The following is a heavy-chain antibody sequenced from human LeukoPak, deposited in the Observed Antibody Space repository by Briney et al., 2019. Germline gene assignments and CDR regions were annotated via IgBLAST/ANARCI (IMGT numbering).Heavy chain of an antibody. D-gene: IGHD3-3*01. CDR1: GGTFSSYA. CDR3: ARVSIRGLRFLEQGEGRYYFDY. CDR2: IIPIFGTA. J-gene: IGHJ4*02. V-gene: IGHV1-69*01. Sequence: SVKVSCKASGGTFSSYAISWVRQAPGQGLEWMGGIIPIFGTANYAQKFQGRVTITADESTSTAYMELSSLRSEDTAVYYCARVSIRGLRFLEQGEGRYYFDYWGQGTLVTVS.